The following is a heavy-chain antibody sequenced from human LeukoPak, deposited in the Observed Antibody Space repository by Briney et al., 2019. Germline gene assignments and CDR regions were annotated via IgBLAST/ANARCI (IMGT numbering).Heavy chain of an antibody. CDR1: GFTFSTYR. CDR2: ISTSAYTI. Sequence: GGSLRLSWAASGFTFSTYRMSWVRQAPGKGLEWVSYISTSAYTIYYADSVKGRFTISRDNARNSLYLQMNSLRAEDTAVYYCARKDSVVSSYYFDYWGQGTLVTVSS. V-gene: IGHV3-48*01. CDR3: ARKDSVVSSYYFDY. J-gene: IGHJ4*02. D-gene: IGHD3-22*01.